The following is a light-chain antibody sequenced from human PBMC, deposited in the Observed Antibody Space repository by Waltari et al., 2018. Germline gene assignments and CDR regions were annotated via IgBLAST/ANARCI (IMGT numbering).Light chain of an antibody. J-gene: IGLJ1*01. Sequence: QSVLAQPPSVSGAPGQRVTISCPGSSSNIGAGYDVHWYQHLPGTAPKLLIHGNNNRPSGVPDRFSGSKSDTSASLAITGLQAEDEADYYCQSYDSSLSSYVFGPGTKVTV. CDR3: QSYDSSLSSYV. V-gene: IGLV1-40*01. CDR2: GNN. CDR1: SSNIGAGYD.